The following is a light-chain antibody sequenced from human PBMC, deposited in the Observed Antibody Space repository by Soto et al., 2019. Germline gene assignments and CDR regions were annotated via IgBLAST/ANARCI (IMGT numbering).Light chain of an antibody. CDR1: ENVNQN. V-gene: IGKV3-15*01. J-gene: IGKJ4*01. CDR3: QLYNIWAPT. Sequence: EIRMTQSSASLSVSPEERATLSCRASENVNQNLAWYQQKPGQAPRLLIYGASARATGIPARFSGSGSRTEFTLTIGSLLSEHFAVYYCQLYNIWAPTYGGGTKVDIK. CDR2: GAS.